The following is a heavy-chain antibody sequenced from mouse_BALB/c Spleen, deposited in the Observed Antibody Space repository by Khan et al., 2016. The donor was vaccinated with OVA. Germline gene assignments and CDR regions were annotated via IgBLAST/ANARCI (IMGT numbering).Heavy chain of an antibody. V-gene: IGHV1S136*01. CDR2: INPYNGGT. Sequence: VQLKESGPELVKPGASVKMSCKASGYTFTNYVLHWVKQKPGQGLEWIGYINPYNGGTTYNEKFKGKATLASDKSSITANMALSSLTSEDSAVYYCARGNWQSYYFDNWGQGTTLTLAS. J-gene: IGHJ2*01. CDR1: GYTFTNYV. D-gene: IGHD4-1*01. CDR3: ARGNWQSYYFDN.